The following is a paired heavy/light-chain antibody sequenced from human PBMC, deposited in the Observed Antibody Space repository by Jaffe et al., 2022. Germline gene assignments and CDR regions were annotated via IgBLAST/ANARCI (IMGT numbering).Heavy chain of an antibody. D-gene: IGHD5-12*01. V-gene: IGHV3-49*04. CDR2: IRTDGTT. Sequence: EVQLVESGGNLVQPGRSLRLSCTASGFTFGDFALNWVRQGPGKGLEWVGLIRTDGTTENAASVRGRFYVSRDDSKTIAYLQMNSLKPEDTAVYYCARDGAVDGYNDAFDIWGQGTMVTVSS. CDR3: ARDGAVDGYNDAFDI. J-gene: IGHJ3*02. CDR1: GFTFGDFA.
Light chain of an antibody. V-gene: IGKV2-28*01. CDR1: QSLLHSNGYNY. Sequence: DIVMTQSPLSLPVTPGEPASISCRSSQSLLHSNGYNYLDWYLQKPGQSPQLLIYLGSNRASGVPDRFSGSGSGTDFTLKISRVEAEDVGVYYCMQGLQFPQTFGPGTKVEIK. CDR2: LGS. J-gene: IGKJ3*01. CDR3: MQGLQFPQT.